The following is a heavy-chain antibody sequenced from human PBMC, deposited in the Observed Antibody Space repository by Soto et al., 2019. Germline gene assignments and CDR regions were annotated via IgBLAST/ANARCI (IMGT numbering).Heavy chain of an antibody. D-gene: IGHD2-21*01. CDR3: ARHTELPCEGDYYYYYMDV. J-gene: IGHJ6*03. CDR2: IEYRSIAM. V-gene: IGHV3-48*01. Sequence: EMQLVESGGGLVQPGGSLRLSCEASGFDFTTYSMDWVRQAPGKGLEWVAYIEYRSIAMYYADSVKGRFSISRDNARNSVYLQMNSLRIEDTAVYYCARHTELPCEGDYYYYYMDVWGKGVPVTVSS. CDR1: GFDFTTYS.